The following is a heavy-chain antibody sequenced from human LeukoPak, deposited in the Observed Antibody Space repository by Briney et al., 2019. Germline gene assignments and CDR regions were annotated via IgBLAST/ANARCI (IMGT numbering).Heavy chain of an antibody. CDR3: ARAGSSGYYLEFGWFDP. V-gene: IGHV1-18*01. CDR2: ISSYNDNT. J-gene: IGHJ5*02. D-gene: IGHD3-22*01. CDR1: GYTFSNYG. Sequence: GASVKVSCKASGYTFSNYGISWVRQAPGQGLEWMGWISSYNDNTNYAQKLQGRVTMTRDMSTSTVYMELSSLRSEDTAVYYCARAGSSGYYLEFGWFDPWGQGTLVTVSS.